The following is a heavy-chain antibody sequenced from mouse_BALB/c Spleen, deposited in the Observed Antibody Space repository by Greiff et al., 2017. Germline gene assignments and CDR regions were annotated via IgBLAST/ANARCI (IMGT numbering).Heavy chain of an antibody. Sequence: QVQLQQPGAELVMPGASVKMSCKASGYTFTDYWMHWVKQRPGQGLEWIGAIDTSDSYTSYNQKFKGKATLTVDESSSTAYMQLSSLTSEDSAVYYCARSGYYGSSYNYAMDYWGQGTSVTVSS. CDR2: IDTSDSYT. J-gene: IGHJ4*01. V-gene: IGHV1-69*01. D-gene: IGHD1-1*01. CDR3: ARSGYYGSSYNYAMDY. CDR1: GYTFTDYW.